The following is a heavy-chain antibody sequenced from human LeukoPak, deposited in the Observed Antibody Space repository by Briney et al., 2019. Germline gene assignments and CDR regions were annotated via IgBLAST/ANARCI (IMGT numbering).Heavy chain of an antibody. V-gene: IGHV3-53*04. CDR3: ASTLITSMVRGAYGMDV. D-gene: IGHD3-10*01. J-gene: IGHJ6*02. CDR1: GFTFTKAW. Sequence: PGGSLRLSCAASGFTFTKAWMSWVRQAPGKGLEWVSVIYSGGSTYYADSVKGRFTISRHNSKNTLYLQMNSLRAEDTAVYYCASTLITSMVRGAYGMDVWGQGTTVTVSS. CDR2: IYSGGST.